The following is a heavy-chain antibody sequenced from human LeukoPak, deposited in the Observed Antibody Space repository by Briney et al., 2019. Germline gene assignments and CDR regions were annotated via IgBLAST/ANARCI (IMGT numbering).Heavy chain of an antibody. CDR3: ARLYVWGSYRYHYFDY. V-gene: IGHV3-66*01. CDR1: GFTVSNNY. Sequence: GGSLRLSCAASGFTVSNNYMGWVRQAPAKGLEWVSVVNTVDTTYYADSVRGRFTISRDSSENTLYLQMNSLRVEDTAVYYCARLYVWGSYRYHYFDYWGQGTLVTVSS. D-gene: IGHD3-16*02. J-gene: IGHJ4*02. CDR2: VNTVDTT.